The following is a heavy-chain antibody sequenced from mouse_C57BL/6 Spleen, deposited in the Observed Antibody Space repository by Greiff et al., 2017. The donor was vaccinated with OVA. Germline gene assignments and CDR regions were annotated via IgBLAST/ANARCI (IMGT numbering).Heavy chain of an antibody. CDR2: INPNNGGT. CDR3: ARYYYGSSYLSYWYFDV. V-gene: IGHV1-22*01. Sequence: VQLKESGPELVKPGASVKMSCKASGYTFTDYNMHWVKQSHGKSLEWIGYINPNNGGTSYNQKFKGKATLTVTKSSSTAYMELRSLTSEDSAVYYCARYYYGSSYLSYWYFDVWGTGTTVTVSS. J-gene: IGHJ1*03. CDR1: GYTFTDYN. D-gene: IGHD1-1*01.